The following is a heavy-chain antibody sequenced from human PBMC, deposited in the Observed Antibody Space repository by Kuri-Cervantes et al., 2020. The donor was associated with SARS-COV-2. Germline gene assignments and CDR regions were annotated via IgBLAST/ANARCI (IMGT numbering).Heavy chain of an antibody. V-gene: IGHV4-34*01. Sequence: GSLRLSCAVYGGSFSGYYWSWIRQPPGKGLEWIGEINHSGSTNYNPSLKSRVTISVDTSKNQFSLKLSSVTAADTAVYYCARAPGSSSWLYYYYGMDVWGQGTTVTVSS. J-gene: IGHJ6*02. CDR1: GGSFSGYY. CDR3: ARAPGSSSWLYYYYGMDV. CDR2: INHSGST. D-gene: IGHD6-13*01.